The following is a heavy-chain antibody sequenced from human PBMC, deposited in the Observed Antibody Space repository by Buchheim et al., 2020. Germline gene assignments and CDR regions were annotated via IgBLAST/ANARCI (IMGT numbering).Heavy chain of an antibody. CDR2: IYTDGST. Sequence: ELVESGGGLVQPGGSLRLSCAAPGFTVSHHYMTWVRQVPGKGLVWVSLIYTDGSTHYADSVKGRFTIPRDNSKNTLHPPMSSLRAEDTAVYYCATSRGSYVAAVDVWGQGTL. CDR3: ATSRGSYVAAVDV. CDR1: GFTVSHHY. V-gene: IGHV3-66*02. D-gene: IGHD6-13*01. J-gene: IGHJ4*02.